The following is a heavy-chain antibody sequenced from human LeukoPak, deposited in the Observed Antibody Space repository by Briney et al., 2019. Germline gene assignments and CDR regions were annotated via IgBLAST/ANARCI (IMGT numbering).Heavy chain of an antibody. CDR1: GFTFSSYS. D-gene: IGHD5-18*01. Sequence: PGGSLRLSCAASGFTFSSYSMNWVRQAPGKGLEWISYISSKGSTMYYVDSVKGRFTISRDNAKNSLYLQMDSLRAEDTALYYCARGRISIWLFDYWGQGTLVSVSS. J-gene: IGHJ4*02. CDR2: ISSKGSTM. CDR3: ARGRISIWLFDY. V-gene: IGHV3-48*04.